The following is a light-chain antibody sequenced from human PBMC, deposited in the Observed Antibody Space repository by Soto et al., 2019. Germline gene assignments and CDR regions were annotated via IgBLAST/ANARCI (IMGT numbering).Light chain of an antibody. CDR1: SSDVGGYNY. Sequence: QSVLTQPASVSGSPGQSITISCTGTSSDVGGYNYVSWYQQHPGKAPKFMIYDVSNRPSGVSNRFSGSESGNTASLTISGLQAEDEADYYCTSYTTSNTRQIVFGTGTKVTGL. CDR3: TSYTTSNTRQIV. CDR2: DVS. V-gene: IGLV2-14*01. J-gene: IGLJ1*01.